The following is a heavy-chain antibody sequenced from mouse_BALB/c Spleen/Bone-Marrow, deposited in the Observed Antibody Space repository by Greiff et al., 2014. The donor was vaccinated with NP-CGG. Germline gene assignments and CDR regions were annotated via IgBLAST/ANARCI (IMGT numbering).Heavy chain of an antibody. CDR3: TISGYVMDY. V-gene: IGHV1S22*01. CDR1: GYTFTSYW. D-gene: IGHD3-1*01. Sequence: LQQPGSELVRPGASVKLSCKASGYTFTSYWMRWVQQRPGQGLEWLGNIYPGTGRINYDEKFKSKATLTIDTASSTAYMQHRSLTSEDSAVYYSTISGYVMDYWGQGTSVTVSS. CDR2: IYPGTGRI. J-gene: IGHJ4*01.